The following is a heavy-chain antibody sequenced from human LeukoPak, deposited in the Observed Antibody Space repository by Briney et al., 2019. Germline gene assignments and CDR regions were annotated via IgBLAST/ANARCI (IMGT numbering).Heavy chain of an antibody. V-gene: IGHV5-51*01. J-gene: IGHJ6*02. CDR3: ARIAVAVTEPDYYGMDV. CDR2: IYPGDSDT. D-gene: IGHD6-19*01. CDR1: GYSFSSYW. Sequence: GESLKISCKGSGYSFSSYWIAWVRQMPGKGLEWMGIIYPGDSDTRYSPSFQGQVTISADKSINTAYLQWSSLKASDTAMYYCARIAVAVTEPDYYGMDVWGQGTTVTVSS.